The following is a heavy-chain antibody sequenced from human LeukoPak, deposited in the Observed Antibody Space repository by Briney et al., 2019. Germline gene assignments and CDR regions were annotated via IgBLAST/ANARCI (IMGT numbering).Heavy chain of an antibody. J-gene: IGHJ5*02. CDR2: IDASGST. Sequence: SETLTLTCTVSGGSISSYYWSWIRQPAGKGLEWIGRIDASGSTNYNPSLKSRVTMSVDTSKNHFSLKLSSVTAADTAVYHCAKESITMVRGVTYNWFDPWGQGTLVTLSS. CDR1: GGSISSYY. D-gene: IGHD3-10*01. V-gene: IGHV4-4*07. CDR3: AKESITMVRGVTYNWFDP.